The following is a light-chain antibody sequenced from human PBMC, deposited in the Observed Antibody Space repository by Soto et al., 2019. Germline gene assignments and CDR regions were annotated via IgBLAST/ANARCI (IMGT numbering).Light chain of an antibody. CDR1: SSDVGGYNY. Sequence: QSALTQPASVSGSPGQSITISCTGTSSDVGGYNYVSWYQQHPGKAPKLMIYDVSNRPSGVSNRFSGSKSGNTASLTISGXXXEDEADYYCSSYTSSSXHVVFGGGTKX. CDR3: SSYTSSSXHVV. CDR2: DVS. J-gene: IGLJ2*01. V-gene: IGLV2-14*01.